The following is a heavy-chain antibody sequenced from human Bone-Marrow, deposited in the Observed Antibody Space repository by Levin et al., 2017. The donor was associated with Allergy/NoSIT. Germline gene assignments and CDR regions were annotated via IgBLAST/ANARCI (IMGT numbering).Heavy chain of an antibody. Sequence: SRTLSLTCAISGDSVSSNRVAWSWIRQSPSRGLEWLGRTYYRSKWYNDYAVSVKSRLTINADTSKNEFSLQLNSVTPEDTAIYYCAREERISSWFSFGWFDPWGQGTLVTVSS. V-gene: IGHV6-1*01. CDR1: GDSVSSNRVA. J-gene: IGHJ5*01. D-gene: IGHD6-13*01. CDR2: TYYRSKWYN. CDR3: AREERISSWFSFGWFDP.